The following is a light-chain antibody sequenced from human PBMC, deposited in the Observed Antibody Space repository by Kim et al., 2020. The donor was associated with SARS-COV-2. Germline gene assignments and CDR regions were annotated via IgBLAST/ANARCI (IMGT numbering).Light chain of an antibody. J-gene: IGLJ3*02. CDR2: RNN. CDR1: SSNIGSNY. V-gene: IGLV1-47*01. Sequence: QSVLTQPPSASGTPGQRVTISCSGSSSNIGSNYVYWHQQFPGTAPKVLIYRNNLRPSGVPDRVSGSKSGTSASLAISDLRSGDEADYYCAAWDDSLSGWVFGGGTQLTVL. CDR3: AAWDDSLSGWV.